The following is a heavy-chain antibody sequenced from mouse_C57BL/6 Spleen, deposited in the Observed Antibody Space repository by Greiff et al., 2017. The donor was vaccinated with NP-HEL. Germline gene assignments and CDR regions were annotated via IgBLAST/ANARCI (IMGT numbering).Heavy chain of an antibody. CDR2: INPSSGYT. Sequence: VQLQQPGAELVKPGASVKMSCKASGYTFTSYTMHWVKQRPGQGLEWLGFINPSSGYTKYNQKFKDKATLTADKSSSTAYMQLSSLTSEDSSVYNCAKSEGHDWGQGTTLTVSS. J-gene: IGHJ2*01. D-gene: IGHD2-13*01. CDR3: AKSEGHD. CDR1: GYTFTSYT. V-gene: IGHV1-4*01.